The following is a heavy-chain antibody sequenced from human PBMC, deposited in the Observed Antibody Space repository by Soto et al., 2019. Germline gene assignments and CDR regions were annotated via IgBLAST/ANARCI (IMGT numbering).Heavy chain of an antibody. Sequence: QVQLQQWGAGLLKPSETLSLTCAVYGGSFSGYYWSWIRQPPGKGLEWIGEINHSGSTNYNPSLKSRVTISVDTSKNQFSLKLSSVTAADTAVYYCASTMVRGVIPYYFDYWGQGTLVTVSS. CDR1: GGSFSGYY. J-gene: IGHJ4*02. V-gene: IGHV4-34*01. D-gene: IGHD3-10*01. CDR2: INHSGST. CDR3: ASTMVRGVIPYYFDY.